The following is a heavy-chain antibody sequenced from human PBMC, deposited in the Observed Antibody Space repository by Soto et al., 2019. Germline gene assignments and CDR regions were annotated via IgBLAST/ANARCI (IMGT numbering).Heavy chain of an antibody. CDR3: ARGVHYDSSGYYYFY. V-gene: IGHV1-69*01. D-gene: IGHD3-22*01. Sequence: GASVKGSCKASGGTFSSYAISWVRQAPGQGLEWMGGIIPIFGTANYAQKFQGRVTITADESTSTAYMELRSLRSEDTAVYYCARGVHYDSSGYYYFYWGQGTLVTVSS. J-gene: IGHJ4*02. CDR1: GGTFSSYA. CDR2: IIPIFGTA.